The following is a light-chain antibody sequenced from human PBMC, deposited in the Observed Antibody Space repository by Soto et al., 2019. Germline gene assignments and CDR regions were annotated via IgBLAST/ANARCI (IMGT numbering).Light chain of an antibody. CDR2: TTS. CDR3: QQANSFPLT. Sequence: DLQMTQSPSSVSASVGDRVTITCRASQGINNWLAWYQQKPGKAPKLLIYTTSSLQSGVPSRLSGSGSGTDFTLTISSLQPEDSATYYCQQANSFPLTFGGGTKVEIK. CDR1: QGINNW. J-gene: IGKJ4*01. V-gene: IGKV1D-12*01.